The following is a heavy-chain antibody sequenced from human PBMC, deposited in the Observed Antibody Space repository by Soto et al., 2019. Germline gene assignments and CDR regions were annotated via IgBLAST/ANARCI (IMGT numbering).Heavy chain of an antibody. CDR2: ISAYNGNT. V-gene: IGHV1-18*01. Sequence: QVQLVQSGAEVKKPGASVKVSCKASGYTFTSYGISWVRQAPGQGLEWMGWISAYNGNTNYAQKLQGRVTMTTDTSXSXXYMELRSLRSDDTAVYYCARSADIAAAGTGDAFDIWGQGTMVTVSS. CDR1: GYTFTSYG. D-gene: IGHD6-13*01. CDR3: ARSADIAAAGTGDAFDI. J-gene: IGHJ3*02.